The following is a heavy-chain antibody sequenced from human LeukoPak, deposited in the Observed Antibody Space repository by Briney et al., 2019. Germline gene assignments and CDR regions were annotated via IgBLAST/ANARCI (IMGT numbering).Heavy chain of an antibody. CDR1: GGTFSSYA. Sequence: ASVKVSCKASGGTFSSYAISWVRQAPGQGLEWIGIINPSGGSTSYAQKFQGRVTMTRDMSTSTVYMELSSLRSEDTAVYYCARGGVDCSGGSCYALYYFDYWGQGTLVTVSS. CDR2: INPSGGST. V-gene: IGHV1-46*01. D-gene: IGHD2-15*01. J-gene: IGHJ4*02. CDR3: ARGGVDCSGGSCYALYYFDY.